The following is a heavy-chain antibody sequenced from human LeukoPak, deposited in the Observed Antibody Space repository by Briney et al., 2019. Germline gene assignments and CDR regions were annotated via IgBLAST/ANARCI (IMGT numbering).Heavy chain of an antibody. V-gene: IGHV4-39*01. CDR1: GGSISGSSYY. Sequence: PSETLSLTCTVSGGSISGSSYYWGWIRQPPGKGLEWIGSIYYSGSTYYNPSLKSRVTISVDTSKNQFSLKLSSVTAADTAVYYCARLIRVAVSDYWGQGTLVTVSS. J-gene: IGHJ4*02. CDR3: ARLIRVAVSDY. CDR2: IYYSGST. D-gene: IGHD2-15*01.